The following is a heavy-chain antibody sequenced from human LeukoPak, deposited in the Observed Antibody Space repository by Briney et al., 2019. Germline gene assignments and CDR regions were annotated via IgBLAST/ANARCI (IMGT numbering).Heavy chain of an antibody. Sequence: KPSETLSLTCTVSGGSISSYYWSWIRQPPGKGLEWIGYIYYSGSTNYNPSLKSRVTISVDTFKNQFSLKLSSVTAADTAVYYCARLGVGNWFDPWGQGTLVTVSS. J-gene: IGHJ5*02. CDR1: GGSISSYY. CDR2: IYYSGST. V-gene: IGHV4-59*01. D-gene: IGHD3-10*01. CDR3: ARLGVGNWFDP.